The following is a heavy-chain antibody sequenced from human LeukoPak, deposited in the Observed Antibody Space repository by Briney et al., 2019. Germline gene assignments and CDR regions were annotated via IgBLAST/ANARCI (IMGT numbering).Heavy chain of an antibody. V-gene: IGHV1-69*04. CDR1: GGTFSSYA. CDR2: IIPILGIA. Sequence: SVKVSSKASGGTFSSYAISWVRQAPGQGLEWMGRIIPILGIANYAQKFQGRVTITADKSTSTAYMELSSLRSEDTAVYYCARDIGVSESENWGQGTLVTVSS. J-gene: IGHJ4*02. D-gene: IGHD3-10*01. CDR3: ARDIGVSESEN.